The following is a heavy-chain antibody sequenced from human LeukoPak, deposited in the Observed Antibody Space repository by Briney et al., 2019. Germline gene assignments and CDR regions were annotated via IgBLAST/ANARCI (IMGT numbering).Heavy chain of an antibody. D-gene: IGHD3-10*01. V-gene: IGHV4-39*07. CDR2: IYYSGST. Sequence: PSETLSLTCTVSGGSISSSSYYWGWIRQPPRKGLEWIGSIYYSGSTYYNPSLKSRVTISVDTSKNQFSLKLSSVTAADTAVYYCARESVYYGSGSYYNAQHWGQGTLVTVSS. J-gene: IGHJ1*01. CDR1: GGSISSSSYY. CDR3: ARESVYYGSGSYYNAQH.